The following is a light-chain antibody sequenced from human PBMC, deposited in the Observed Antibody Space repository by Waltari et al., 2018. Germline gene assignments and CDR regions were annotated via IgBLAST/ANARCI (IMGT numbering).Light chain of an antibody. J-gene: IGKJ3*01. Sequence: EIVLTPSPGTLSLSPGERATLSCRASQTVSSTYLAWYQQNPGQAPRLLIYGTSSRATGIPDRFSGSGSGTDFTLTISRLEPEDFAVYYCQHYGSSLFTFGPGTKVAIK. CDR1: QTVSSTY. CDR2: GTS. CDR3: QHYGSSLFT. V-gene: IGKV3-20*01.